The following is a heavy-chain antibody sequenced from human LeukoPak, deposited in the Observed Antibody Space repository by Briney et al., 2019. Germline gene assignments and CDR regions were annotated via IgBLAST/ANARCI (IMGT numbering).Heavy chain of an antibody. J-gene: IGHJ6*02. CDR1: GYTFTGYY. V-gene: IGHV1-2*02. CDR3: ARDLCGSCYWDYYGMDV. CDR2: INPNSGGT. D-gene: IGHD2-15*01. Sequence: GASVKVSCKASGYTFTGYYMHWVRQAPGQGLEWMGWINPNSGGTNYAQKFQGRVTMTRDTSISTAYMELSRLRSDDTAVYYCARDLCGSCYWDYYGMDVWGQGTTVTVSS.